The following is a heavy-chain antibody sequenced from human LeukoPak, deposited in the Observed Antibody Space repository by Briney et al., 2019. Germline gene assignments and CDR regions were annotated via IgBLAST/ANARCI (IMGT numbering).Heavy chain of an antibody. D-gene: IGHD6-13*01. Sequence: GGSLRLSCAASGFTFSTYSTHWVRQAPGKGLEWVAVISYDGNNKYYVDSVKGRFTISRDDSKNTLFLQMNSLRPEDTAVYYCARVVAAGRWSDAFDIWGQGTMVTVSS. CDR1: GFTFSTYS. CDR3: ARVVAAGRWSDAFDI. CDR2: ISYDGNNK. J-gene: IGHJ3*02. V-gene: IGHV3-30*04.